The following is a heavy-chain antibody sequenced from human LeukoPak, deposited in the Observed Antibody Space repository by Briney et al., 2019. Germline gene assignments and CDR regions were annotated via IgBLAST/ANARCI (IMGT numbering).Heavy chain of an antibody. CDR1: GFTFSSYG. V-gene: IGHV3-30*02. Sequence: GGSLRLSCAASGFTFSSYGIHWVRQAPGKGLKWVAFIRSDGSSKYYADSLKGRFTISRDNSKNTLYLQMNSLRAEDTAVYYCAKDRPEQQLVWGFDYWGQGTLVTVSS. J-gene: IGHJ4*02. CDR2: IRSDGSSK. D-gene: IGHD6-13*01. CDR3: AKDRPEQQLVWGFDY.